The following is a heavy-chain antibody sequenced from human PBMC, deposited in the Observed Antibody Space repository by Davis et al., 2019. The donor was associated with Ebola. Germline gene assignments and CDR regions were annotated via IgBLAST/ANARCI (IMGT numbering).Heavy chain of an antibody. D-gene: IGHD3-16*02. Sequence: GGSLRLSCAASGFTFSGSAMHWVRQASGKGLEWVGRIRSKANSYATAYAASVKGRFTISRDNAKNSLYLQMNSLRDEDTAVYYCARDLYDYIWGSYRYTFDYWGQGTLVTVSS. J-gene: IGHJ4*02. CDR2: IRSKANSYAT. V-gene: IGHV3-73*01. CDR1: GFTFSGSA. CDR3: ARDLYDYIWGSYRYTFDY.